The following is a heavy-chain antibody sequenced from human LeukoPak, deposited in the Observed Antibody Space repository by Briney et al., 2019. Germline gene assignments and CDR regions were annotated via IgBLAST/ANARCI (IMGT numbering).Heavy chain of an antibody. CDR2: INPSGGST. CDR1: GFTFTSYY. Sequence: ASVKVSCKASGFTFTSYYMHWVRQAPEQGLEWMGIINPSGGSTSYAQKFQGRVTMTGDMSTRTDYMELSSLRYEDTAVYYCARDVSSTSSWWFDPWGQGTLVIVSS. D-gene: IGHD2-2*01. J-gene: IGHJ5*02. CDR3: ARDVSSTSSWWFDP. V-gene: IGHV1-46*01.